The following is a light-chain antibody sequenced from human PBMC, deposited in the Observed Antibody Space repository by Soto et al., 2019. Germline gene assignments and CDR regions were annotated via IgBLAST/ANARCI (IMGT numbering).Light chain of an antibody. CDR3: QQYYTTPRT. V-gene: IGKV4-1*01. CDR2: WAS. CDR1: QSLLYNSNNNNQNY. Sequence: DIVMTQSPDSLAVSLGERATFNCKSSQSLLYNSNNNNQNYLAWYQQKPGQPPKLLLYWASTRESGVPDRFSGSGSGTDFTLTISSLQAEDVAVYYCQQYYTTPRTFGGGTKVEIK. J-gene: IGKJ4*01.